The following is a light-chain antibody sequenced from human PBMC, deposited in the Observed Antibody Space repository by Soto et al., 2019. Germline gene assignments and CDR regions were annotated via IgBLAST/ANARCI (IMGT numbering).Light chain of an antibody. CDR3: QQSYSTPPWT. J-gene: IGKJ1*01. CDR1: QSISNR. CDR2: AAS. Sequence: DIQMTQSPSTLSASVGDRVTITCRASQSISNRLAWYQQKPGKAPKLLIYAASSLQSGVPSRFSGSGSGTDFTLTISSLQPEDFATYYCQQSYSTPPWTFGQGTKVDIK. V-gene: IGKV1-39*01.